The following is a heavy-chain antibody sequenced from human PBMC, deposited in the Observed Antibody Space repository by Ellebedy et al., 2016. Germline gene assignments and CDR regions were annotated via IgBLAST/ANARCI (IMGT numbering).Heavy chain of an antibody. CDR3: RHGHYADY. CDR1: GLNFNTFF. CDR2: ISAGSDTT. J-gene: IGHJ4*02. Sequence: GGSLRLXXTASGLNFNTFFMSWVRQAPGKGLEWVSTISAGSDTTRLADSAKGRFTISRDNSRNTVYLQMNDLRVEDTALYFCRHGHYADYWGQGTLVTVSS. D-gene: IGHD3/OR15-3a*01. V-gene: IGHV3-23*01.